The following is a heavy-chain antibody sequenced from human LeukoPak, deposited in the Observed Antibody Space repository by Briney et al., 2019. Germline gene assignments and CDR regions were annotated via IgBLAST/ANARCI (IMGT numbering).Heavy chain of an antibody. Sequence: GGSLRLSCAASGFTFSDYAIHWVRQAPGRRLEWVSVISYDGGSKYYADFVKGRFTISRDNSKNTLYLEMNSLRGEDTAMYYCARPQGGRQLWLHFDYWGQGTQVTVSS. J-gene: IGHJ4*02. D-gene: IGHD5-18*01. V-gene: IGHV3-30-3*01. CDR3: ARPQGGRQLWLHFDY. CDR1: GFTFSDYA. CDR2: ISYDGGSK.